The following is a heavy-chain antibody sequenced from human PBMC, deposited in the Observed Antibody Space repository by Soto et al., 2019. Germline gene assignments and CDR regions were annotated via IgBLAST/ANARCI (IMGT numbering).Heavy chain of an antibody. D-gene: IGHD3-9*01. Sequence: GGSLRLSCAASGFTFSNAWMSWVRQAPGKGLEWVGRIKSKTDGGTTDYAAPVKGRFTISRDDSKNTLYLQMKSLKTEDTAVYYCTTDGYFDWLPVGAYWGQGTLVPVSP. CDR2: IKSKTDGGTT. CDR1: GFTFSNAW. V-gene: IGHV3-15*01. CDR3: TTDGYFDWLPVGAY. J-gene: IGHJ4*02.